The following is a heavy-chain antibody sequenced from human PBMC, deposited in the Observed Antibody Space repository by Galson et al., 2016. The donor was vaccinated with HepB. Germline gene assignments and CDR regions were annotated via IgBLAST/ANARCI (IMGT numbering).Heavy chain of an antibody. J-gene: IGHJ3*02. CDR3: ARVREQQLLDAFDI. V-gene: IGHV3-21*01. D-gene: IGHD6-13*01. CDR1: GFTFTRYN. Sequence: SLRLSCATSGFTFTRYNMNWVRQAPGKGLEWVSSISSGSSYISYADSVKGRFTISRDNVKKSLYLRMNSLRPEDTAVYYCARVREQQLLDAFDIWGQGTMVTVSS. CDR2: ISSGSSYI.